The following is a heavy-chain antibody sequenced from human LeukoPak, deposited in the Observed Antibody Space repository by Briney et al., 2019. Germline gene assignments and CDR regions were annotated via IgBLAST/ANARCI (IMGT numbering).Heavy chain of an antibody. CDR2: VYSGGST. Sequence: GGSLGLSCAASGFTVSSNYMSWVRQAPGKGLEWVSVVYSGGSTYYADSVKGRFTISRDNSKNTLYLQMNSLRAEDTAVYYCAREGVRYRAFDIWGQGTMVTVSS. D-gene: IGHD1-14*01. CDR1: GFTVSSNY. J-gene: IGHJ3*02. V-gene: IGHV3-53*01. CDR3: AREGVRYRAFDI.